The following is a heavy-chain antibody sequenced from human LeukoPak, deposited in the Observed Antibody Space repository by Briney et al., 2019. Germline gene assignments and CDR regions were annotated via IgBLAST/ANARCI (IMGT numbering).Heavy chain of an antibody. CDR1: GASISSYY. CDR3: ARGAWKFAN. D-gene: IGHD1-1*01. J-gene: IGHJ4*02. CDR2: IYYSGSI. V-gene: IGHV4-59*01. Sequence: PSETLSLTCTVSGASISSYYWSWIRQPPGKGLEWIGNIYYSGSINYNPSLESRVTISVDTSKNQFPLQLRSVTAADTAVYYCARGAWKFANWGQGTLVAVSS.